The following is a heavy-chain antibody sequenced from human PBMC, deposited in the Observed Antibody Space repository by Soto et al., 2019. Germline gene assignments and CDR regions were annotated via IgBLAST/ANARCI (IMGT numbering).Heavy chain of an antibody. V-gene: IGHV4-59*01. Sequence: PSETLSLTCIISGGSISVYYWSWIRQSPGQGLEWVGYIYNNGSPYYNPSLKSRVIISADTSKNQISLKLTSATAADTAVYYCARGVESSPPRYWGRGTLVTVSS. CDR3: ARGVESSPPRY. D-gene: IGHD3-3*01. J-gene: IGHJ4*02. CDR1: GGSISVYY. CDR2: IYNNGSP.